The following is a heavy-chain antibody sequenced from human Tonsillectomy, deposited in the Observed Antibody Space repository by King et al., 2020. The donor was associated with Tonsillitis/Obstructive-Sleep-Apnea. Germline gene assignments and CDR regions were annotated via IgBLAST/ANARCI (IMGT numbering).Heavy chain of an antibody. CDR1: GGSISSSSYY. CDR2: IYYSGST. V-gene: IGHV4-39*01. J-gene: IGHJ6*03. CDR3: ARPTLRADYYYYMDV. Sequence: QLQESGPGLVKPSETLSLTCTVSGGSISSSSYYWGWIRQPPGKGLEWIGSIYYSGSTYYNPSLKSRVTTSVDTSKNQFSLKLSSVTAADTAVYYCARPTLRADYYYYMDVWGKGTTVTVSS.